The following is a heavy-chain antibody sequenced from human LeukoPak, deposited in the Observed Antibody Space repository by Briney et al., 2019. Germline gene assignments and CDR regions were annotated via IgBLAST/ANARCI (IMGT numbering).Heavy chain of an antibody. J-gene: IGHJ4*02. D-gene: IGHD3-3*01. V-gene: IGHV3-7*01. CDR1: GFTFSSYA. Sequence: GGSLRLSCAASGFTFSSYAMSWVRQAPGKGLEWVANIKQDGSEKYYVDSVKGRFTISRDNAKNSLYLQMNTLRPEDTAVYYCARERQNKDFWSGGDYWGQGTLVTVSS. CDR2: IKQDGSEK. CDR3: ARERQNKDFWSGGDY.